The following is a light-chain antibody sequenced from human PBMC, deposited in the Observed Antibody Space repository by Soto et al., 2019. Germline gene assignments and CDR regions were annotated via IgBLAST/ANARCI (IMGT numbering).Light chain of an antibody. J-gene: IGLJ3*02. Sequence: QSALTQPASVSGSPGQSITISCTGTSSDVGGYNYVSWYQQHPGKAPKLMIYEVSNRPSGVSNRFSGSKSGNTASLTISGLQAEDEADYYCHSYARSTLVFGGGTKLTVL. CDR3: HSYARSTLV. V-gene: IGLV2-14*01. CDR2: EVS. CDR1: SSDVGGYNY.